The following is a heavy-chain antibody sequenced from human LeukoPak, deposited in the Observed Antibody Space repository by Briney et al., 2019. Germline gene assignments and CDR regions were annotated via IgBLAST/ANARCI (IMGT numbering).Heavy chain of an antibody. V-gene: IGHV3-15*01. Sequence: GSLRLSCAASGFTFSNAWMSWVRQAPGKGLEWVGRIKSKTDGGTTDYAAPVKGRFTISRDDSKNTLYLQMNSLKTEDTAVYYCTTRKPITIFGVSYYMDVWGKGTTVTVSS. D-gene: IGHD3-3*01. CDR1: GFTFSNAW. J-gene: IGHJ6*03. CDR3: TTRKPITIFGVSYYMDV. CDR2: IKSKTDGGTT.